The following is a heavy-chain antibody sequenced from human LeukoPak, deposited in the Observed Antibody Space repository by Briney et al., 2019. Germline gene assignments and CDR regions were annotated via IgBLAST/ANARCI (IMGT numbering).Heavy chain of an antibody. J-gene: IGHJ4*02. D-gene: IGHD2-21*01. V-gene: IGHV3-23*01. Sequence: GGPRRLSVEPPELTLRTYAISWFARPPGRGWGWFSPFGDSGNTYHADSVKGRFTISRDSSKNTLFLQMNRLRPEDAAVYYCAKAPVTTCRGAYCYPFDYWGQGTLVTVSS. CDR1: ELTLRTYA. CDR3: AKAPVTTCRGAYCYPFDY. CDR2: FGDSGNT.